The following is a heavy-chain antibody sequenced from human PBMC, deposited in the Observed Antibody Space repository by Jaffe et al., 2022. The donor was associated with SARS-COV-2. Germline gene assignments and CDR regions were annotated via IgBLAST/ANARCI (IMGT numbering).Heavy chain of an antibody. V-gene: IGHV3-9*01. D-gene: IGHD3-3*01. J-gene: IGHJ3*02. CDR1: GFTFDDYA. CDR3: AKDIFGREGAFDI. CDR2: ISWNSGSI. Sequence: EVQLVESGGGLVQPGRSLRLSCAASGFTFDDYAMHWVRQAPGKGLEWVSGISWNSGSIGYADSVKGRFTISRDNAKNSLYLQMNSLRAEDTALYYCAKDIFGREGAFDIWGQGTMVTVSS.